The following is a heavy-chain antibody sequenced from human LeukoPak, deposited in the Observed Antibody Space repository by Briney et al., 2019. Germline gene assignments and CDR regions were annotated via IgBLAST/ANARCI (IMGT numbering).Heavy chain of an antibody. CDR3: ARAHH. V-gene: IGHV3-7*01. CDR1: GLTFSSYW. CDR2: INEDGSEK. J-gene: IGHJ5*02. Sequence: GGSLRLSCVASGLTFSSYWMSWVRQAPGKGLEWVANINEDGSEKYYVDSVKGRFTISRDNAKNSLYLQMNSLRAEDTALYYCARAHHWGQGTQVTVSS.